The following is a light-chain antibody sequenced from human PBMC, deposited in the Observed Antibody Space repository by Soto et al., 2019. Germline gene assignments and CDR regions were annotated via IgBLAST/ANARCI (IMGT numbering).Light chain of an antibody. CDR1: QSVSSY. CDR2: DAS. J-gene: IGKJ3*01. V-gene: IGKV3-11*01. Sequence: EIVLTQSPATLSLCPGERATLSCRASQSVSSYLAWYQQKPGQSPRLLIYDASNRATGIPARFSGSGSGTDFTLTISSLEPEDFAVYYCQQRSNWPTFGPGTKVDI. CDR3: QQRSNWPT.